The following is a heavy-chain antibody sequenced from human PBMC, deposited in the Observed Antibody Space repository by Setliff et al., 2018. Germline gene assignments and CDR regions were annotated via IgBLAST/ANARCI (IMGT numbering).Heavy chain of an antibody. CDR3: ARGGSPDCTTNSCRYGDYFY. D-gene: IGHD4-17*01. CDR2: INSGAGST. J-gene: IGHJ4*02. CDR1: GYTFTTYY. Sequence: WASVKVSCKASGYTFTTYYIHWVRQAPGQGLEWMGIINSGAGSTSYARKFQGRITLTRDTSTSTVYMQLNSLRSEDTAVYYCARGGSPDCTTNSCRYGDYFYWGQGTLVTVSS. V-gene: IGHV1-46*01.